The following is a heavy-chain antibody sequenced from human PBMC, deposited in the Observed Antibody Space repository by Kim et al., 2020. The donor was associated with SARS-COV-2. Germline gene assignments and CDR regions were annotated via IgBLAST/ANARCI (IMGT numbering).Heavy chain of an antibody. V-gene: IGHV4-39*01. CDR3: ASLVHDYYFDY. Sequence: YYHPSLTSRVTISVDTSKNQFSLKLSSVTAADTAVYYCASLVHDYYFDYWGQGTLVTVSS. J-gene: IGHJ4*02. D-gene: IGHD2-2*01.